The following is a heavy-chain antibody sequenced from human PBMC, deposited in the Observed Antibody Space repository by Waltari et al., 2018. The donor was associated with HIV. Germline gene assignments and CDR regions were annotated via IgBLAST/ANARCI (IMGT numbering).Heavy chain of an antibody. J-gene: IGHJ6*02. V-gene: IGHV3-48*03. CDR1: GFTFCNYE. CDR3: AKAVGDTSGRYWGGDV. Sequence: EVQLVESGGGLVQPGGSLRLSCAGSGFTFCNYEMTWVRQAPGKVLEWISYISAGGTKYYADSGKGRFSISRDNAKNSLYLQMNSLRAEDTAVYYCAKAVGDTSGRYWGGDVWGQGTTVTVSS. CDR2: ISAGGTK. D-gene: IGHD6-19*01.